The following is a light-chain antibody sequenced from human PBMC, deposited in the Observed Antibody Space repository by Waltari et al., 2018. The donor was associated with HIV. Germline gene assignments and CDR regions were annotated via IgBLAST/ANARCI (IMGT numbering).Light chain of an antibody. Sequence: QSALTQPASVSGSPGQSITISCTGTGSDLRDYNSVSWYQHHPAKAPKVIIYEVSNRPSVVSSRFSGSISGNTASLTISGLQAEDEADYFCTSYISSASPEFGGGTKVTVL. J-gene: IGLJ3*02. CDR1: GSDLRDYNS. CDR3: TSYISSASPE. CDR2: EVS. V-gene: IGLV2-14*01.